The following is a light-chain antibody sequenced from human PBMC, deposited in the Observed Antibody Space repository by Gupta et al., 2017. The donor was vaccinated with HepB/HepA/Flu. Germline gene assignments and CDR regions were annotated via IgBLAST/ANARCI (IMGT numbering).Light chain of an antibody. V-gene: IGKV3-20*01. Sequence: EIVLTQSPGTLSLSPGKGATLSCRASQSLGSSYLAWYQQKPGQAPRLLIYGASNRATGIPDRFSGSGSGTDFTLAIRGLEPEDFAVYYCQQDDNSPATFGQGTRLEIK. CDR2: GAS. J-gene: IGKJ5*01. CDR3: QQDDNSPAT. CDR1: QSLGSSY.